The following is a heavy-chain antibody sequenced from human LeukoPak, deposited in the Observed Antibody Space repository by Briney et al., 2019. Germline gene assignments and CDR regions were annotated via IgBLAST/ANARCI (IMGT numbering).Heavy chain of an antibody. CDR2: ISSSSSTI. J-gene: IGHJ6*02. Sequence: GGSLRLSCAASGFSFSSYSMNWVRQAPGKGLEWVSYISSSSSTIYYADSVKGRFTISRDNAKNSLHLQMNSLRDEDTAVYYCASRHYYYYGMDVWGQGATVTVSS. V-gene: IGHV3-48*02. CDR1: GFSFSSYS. CDR3: ASRHYYYYGMDV.